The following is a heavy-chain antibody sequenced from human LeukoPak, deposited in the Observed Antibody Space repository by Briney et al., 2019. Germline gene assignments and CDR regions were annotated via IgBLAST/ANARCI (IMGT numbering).Heavy chain of an antibody. J-gene: IGHJ6*03. Sequence: GGSLXLSCAASGFTFSDXWMXXXRQAPGKGLXXXXXXXXXXXXXTTXYAAPVXXRFXXSXDDSKDTLYLQMNSLRXEXTAVXXXNTDQGDTGMIGENYYYMDVWGKGTTVTVSS. CDR2: XXXXXXXXTT. CDR1: GFTFSDXW. CDR3: NTDQGDTGMIGENYYYMDV. V-gene: IGHV3-15*01. D-gene: IGHD5-18*01.